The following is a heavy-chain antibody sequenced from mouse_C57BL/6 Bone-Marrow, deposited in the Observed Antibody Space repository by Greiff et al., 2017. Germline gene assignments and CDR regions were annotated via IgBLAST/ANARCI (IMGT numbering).Heavy chain of an antibody. V-gene: IGHV1-64*01. J-gene: IGHJ4*01. CDR2: MHPNGGSP. CDR1: GYTFTNYW. CDR3: ARSYAYDDYTIDY. Sequence: QVQLQQPGAELVKPGASVKLSCKASGYTFTNYWMHWVKQRPGQGLEWIGMMHPNGGSPDYNEKFKSEATLSVDKSSRTAYMELSSLTSEDSAGYYCARSYAYDDYTIDYWGQGTSVTVSS. D-gene: IGHD2-2*01.